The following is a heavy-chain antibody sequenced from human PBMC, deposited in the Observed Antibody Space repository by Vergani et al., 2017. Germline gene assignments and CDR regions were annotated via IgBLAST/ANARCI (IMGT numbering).Heavy chain of an antibody. V-gene: IGHV4-30-2*01. D-gene: IGHD4-17*01. CDR2: IYHSGST. CDR3: ARVYGDYVEHAFDI. J-gene: IGHJ3*02. CDR1: GFTFSSYA. Sequence: VQLLESGGGLVQPGGSLRLSCAASGFTFSSYAMSWVRQAPGKGLEWIGYIYHSGSTYYNPSLKSRVTISVDRSKNQFSLKLSSVTAADTAVYYCARVYGDYVEHAFDIWGQGTMVTVSS.